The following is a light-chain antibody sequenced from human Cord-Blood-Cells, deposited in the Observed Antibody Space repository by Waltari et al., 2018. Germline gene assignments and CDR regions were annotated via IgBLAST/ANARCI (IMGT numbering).Light chain of an antibody. CDR2: EVS. CDR1: SRDVGSYNL. J-gene: IGLJ2*01. V-gene: IGLV2-23*02. CDR3: CSYAGSSTVV. Sequence: QSALTQPASVSGSPGPSLTISCPGTSRDVGSYNLVSWYQQHPGKAPKLMIYEVSKRPSGVSNRFSGSKSGNTASLTISGLQAEDEADYYCCSYAGSSTVVFGGGTKLTVL.